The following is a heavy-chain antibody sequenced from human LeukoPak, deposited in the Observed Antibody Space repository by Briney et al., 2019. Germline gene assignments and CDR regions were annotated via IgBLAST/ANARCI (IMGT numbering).Heavy chain of an antibody. CDR3: ARDESSRDDSGGYHD. Sequence: SETLSLTCAVSTASVTSHHWAWIRQTAVKGLEWVGRVHFSGSTNYNPSLRSRVAISLDKSKNELSLTLKSVSAADTAVYYCARDESSRDDSGGYHDWGRGVLVTVSS. CDR1: TASVTSHH. CDR2: VHFSGST. J-gene: IGHJ4*02. V-gene: IGHV4-4*07. D-gene: IGHD3-22*01.